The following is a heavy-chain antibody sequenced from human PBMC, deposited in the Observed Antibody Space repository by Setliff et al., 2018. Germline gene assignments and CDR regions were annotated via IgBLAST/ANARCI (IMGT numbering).Heavy chain of an antibody. Sequence: SVKVSCKASGYTFTSYGISWVRQAPGQGLEWMGRIIPIFGTANYAQKFQGRVTMTEDTSTDTAYMGLSSLRSEDTAVYYCATSYSGSYYGYWGQGTLVTVSS. CDR1: GYTFTSYG. CDR3: ATSYSGSYYGY. J-gene: IGHJ4*02. CDR2: IIPIFGTA. D-gene: IGHD1-26*01. V-gene: IGHV1-69*06.